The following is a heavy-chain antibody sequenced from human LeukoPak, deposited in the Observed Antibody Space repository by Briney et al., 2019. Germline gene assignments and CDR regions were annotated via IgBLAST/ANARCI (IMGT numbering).Heavy chain of an antibody. CDR2: IIPIFGTA. J-gene: IGHJ4*02. CDR1: GGTFSSYA. Sequence: GASVKVSCKASGGTFSSYAISWVRQAPGQGLEWMGGIIPIFGTANYAQKFQGRVTITADESTSTAYMELSSLRSEDTAAYYCARSEDSLLEADYGGNSGEFNYWGQGTLVTVSS. D-gene: IGHD4-23*01. CDR3: ARSEDSLLEADYGGNSGEFNY. V-gene: IGHV1-69*13.